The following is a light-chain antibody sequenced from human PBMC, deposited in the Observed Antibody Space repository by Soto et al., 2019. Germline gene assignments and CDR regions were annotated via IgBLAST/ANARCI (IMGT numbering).Light chain of an antibody. J-gene: IGKJ1*01. CDR1: QSVSSSY. V-gene: IGKV3-20*01. CDR3: QQYGSSPRT. CDR2: GAS. Sequence: EIVLKQSPGTLSLSIGERATLSCRGSQSVSSSYLAWYQQKPGQAPRLLIYGASSRATGIPDRFSGSGSGTAFTPTIRSLEPEDYAVYYCQQYGSSPRTFGPGTKVDIK.